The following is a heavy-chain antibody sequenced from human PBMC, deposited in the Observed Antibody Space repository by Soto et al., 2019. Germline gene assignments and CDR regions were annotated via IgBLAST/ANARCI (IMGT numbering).Heavy chain of an antibody. J-gene: IGHJ4*02. CDR1: GGTFSSYA. Sequence: GASVKVSCKASGGTFSSYAISWVRQAPGQGLEWMGGIIPIFGTANYAQKFQGRVTITADESTSTAYMELSSLRSEDTAVYYCARRRYYDSSGYSFDYWGQGTLVTVSS. CDR2: IIPIFGTA. CDR3: ARRRYYDSSGYSFDY. V-gene: IGHV1-69*13. D-gene: IGHD3-22*01.